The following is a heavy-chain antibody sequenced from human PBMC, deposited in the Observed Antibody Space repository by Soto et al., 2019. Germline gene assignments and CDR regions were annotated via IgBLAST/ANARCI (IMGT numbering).Heavy chain of an antibody. J-gene: IGHJ4*02. D-gene: IGHD3-10*01. CDR1: GFTFSSYW. CDR3: AIAINYGSENYGIDY. Sequence: GESLKISCAASGFTFSSYWMSWVRQAPGKGLEWVANIKQDGSEKYYVDSVKGRFTISRDNAKNSLYLQMNSLRAEDTAVYYCAIAINYGSENYGIDYWGQGTLVTVSS. CDR2: IKQDGSEK. V-gene: IGHV3-7*01.